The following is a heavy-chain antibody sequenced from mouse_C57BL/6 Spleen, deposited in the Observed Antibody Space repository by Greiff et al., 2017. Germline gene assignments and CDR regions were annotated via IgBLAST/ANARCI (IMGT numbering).Heavy chain of an antibody. D-gene: IGHD2-3*01. CDR3: ARLRNYDGAKDY. J-gene: IGHJ4*01. Sequence: QVQLQQSGPELVKPGASVKLSCKASGYTFTSYDINWVKQRPGQGLEWIGWIYPRDGSTTYNEKFKGKATLTVDTSSSTAYMELHSLTSEDSAVYFCARLRNYDGAKDYWGQGTSVTVSS. V-gene: IGHV1-85*01. CDR1: GYTFTSYD. CDR2: IYPRDGST.